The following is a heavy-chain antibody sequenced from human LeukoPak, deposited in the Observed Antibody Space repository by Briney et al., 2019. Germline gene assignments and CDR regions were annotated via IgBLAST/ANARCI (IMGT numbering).Heavy chain of an antibody. CDR1: GGTFSSYA. V-gene: IGHV1-69*13. CDR2: IIPIFGTA. Sequence: SVKVSCKASGGTFSSYAISWVRQAPGQGLEWMAGIIPIFGTANYAQKFQGRVTITADESTSTAYMELSSLRSEDTAVYYCALPGMVVVIKANRFDYWGQGTLVTVSS. D-gene: IGHD3-22*01. CDR3: ALPGMVVVIKANRFDY. J-gene: IGHJ4*02.